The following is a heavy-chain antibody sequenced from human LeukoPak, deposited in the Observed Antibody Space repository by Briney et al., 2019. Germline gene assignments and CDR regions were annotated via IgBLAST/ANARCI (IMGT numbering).Heavy chain of an antibody. D-gene: IGHD4-11*01. CDR2: IYRGDCDT. CDR3: ARLMTQYVDYRGGYYYGMDV. Sequence: GGALQISFKGAGSSFTSYWIGWGRRMPGEGVGWRGIIYRGDCDTIYSPSFERQVTISADKSITTAYLKWSSLKASDTAMYYCARLMTQYVDYRGGYYYGMDVWGQGTTVTVSS. J-gene: IGHJ6*02. CDR1: GSSFTSYW. V-gene: IGHV5-51*01.